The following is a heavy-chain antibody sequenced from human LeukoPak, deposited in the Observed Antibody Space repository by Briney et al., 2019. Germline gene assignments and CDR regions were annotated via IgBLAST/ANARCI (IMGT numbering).Heavy chain of an antibody. CDR1: GYIFTNYY. CDR2: ISPSGGGT. J-gene: IGHJ4*02. V-gene: IGHV1-46*01. Sequence: GASVKVSCKASGYIFTNYYVHWVRQAPGLGLEWMGIISPSGGGTTYAQNFQGRVTMTRDTSTSTAHMELSSLRSEDTAVYYCAKGKSQALVNIAPDYWGQGTLVTVSS. CDR3: AKGKSQALVNIAPDY. D-gene: IGHD3-3*01.